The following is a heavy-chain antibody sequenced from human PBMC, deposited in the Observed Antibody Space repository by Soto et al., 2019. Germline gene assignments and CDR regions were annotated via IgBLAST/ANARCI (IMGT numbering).Heavy chain of an antibody. CDR1: GFTVSSNY. Sequence: EVQLVESGGGLVQPGGSLRLSCAAFGFTVSSNYMSWVRQAPGKGLEWVSVIYSGGSTYYADSVKGRFTISRHNSKNTLYLQMNSLRAEDTAVYYCARHYGDYRGNFDYWGQGTLVTVSS. D-gene: IGHD4-17*01. CDR2: IYSGGST. V-gene: IGHV3-53*04. CDR3: ARHYGDYRGNFDY. J-gene: IGHJ4*02.